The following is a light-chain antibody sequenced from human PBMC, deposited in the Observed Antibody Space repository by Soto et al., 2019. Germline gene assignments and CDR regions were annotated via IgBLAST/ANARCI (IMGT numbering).Light chain of an antibody. Sequence: XTLSLSPGERATLSCRASQSVSSSSLAWFQHKPGQAPRLLIYDTSSRAAGTPDRFSGGGSGTDFTLTISRLEPEDFAVYYCQQYDKSPPISFGQGTRLEIK. CDR2: DTS. J-gene: IGKJ5*01. CDR1: QSVSSSS. CDR3: QQYDKSPPIS. V-gene: IGKV3-20*01.